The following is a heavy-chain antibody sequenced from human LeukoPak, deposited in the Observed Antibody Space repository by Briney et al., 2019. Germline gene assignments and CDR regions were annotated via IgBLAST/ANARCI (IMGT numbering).Heavy chain of an antibody. V-gene: IGHV4-39*01. CDR3: ATGRSGWTNYYYYGMDV. J-gene: IGHJ6*02. D-gene: IGHD6-19*01. Sequence: SETLSPTCTVSGGSISSSSYYWGWIRQPPGKGLEWIGSIYYSGSTYYNPSLKSRVTISVDTSKDQFSLKLSSVTAADTAVYYCATGRSGWTNYYYYGMDVWGQGTTVTVSS. CDR2: IYYSGST. CDR1: GGSISSSSYY.